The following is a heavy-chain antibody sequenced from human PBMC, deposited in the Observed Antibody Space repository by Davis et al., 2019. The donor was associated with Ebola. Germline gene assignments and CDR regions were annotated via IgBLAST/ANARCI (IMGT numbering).Heavy chain of an antibody. Sequence: GGSLSLSCAASGFTFRSYWMSWVRQAPGKGLVWVANIKQDGGETYYVDSVKGRFTISRDNAQNSVYLQMNSLRAEDTAVYYCARDVTQSYDFWSGYFPIDYWGQGALVTVSS. J-gene: IGHJ4*02. D-gene: IGHD3-3*01. V-gene: IGHV3-7*01. CDR2: IKQDGGET. CDR1: GFTFRSYW. CDR3: ARDVTQSYDFWSGYFPIDY.